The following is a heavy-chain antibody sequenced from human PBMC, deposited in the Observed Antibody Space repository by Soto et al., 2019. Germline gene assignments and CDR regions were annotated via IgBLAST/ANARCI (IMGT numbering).Heavy chain of an antibody. V-gene: IGHV3-30-3*01. CDR3: XRSIAVAGTPEFDY. J-gene: IGHJ4*02. D-gene: IGHD6-19*01. Sequence: QVQLVESGGGVVQPGRSLRLSCAASGFTFSSFTMHWVRQAPGKGLEWVAVISYDENNRYYADSVKGRFTISRDNSKXXXYXXXXXXRAEXXAVXXXXRSIAVAGTPEFDYWGQGTLVTVSS. CDR1: GFTFSSFT. CDR2: ISYDENNR.